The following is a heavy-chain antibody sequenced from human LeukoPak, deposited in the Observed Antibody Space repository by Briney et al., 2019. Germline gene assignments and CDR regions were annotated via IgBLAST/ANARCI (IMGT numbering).Heavy chain of an antibody. V-gene: IGHV4-59*08. CDR2: IYYSGST. CDR3: ARADQLYRSADY. CDR1: GGSISSYY. Sequence: SETLSLTCTVSGGSISSYYWSWIRQPPGKGLEWIGYIYYSGSTNYNPSLKSRVTISVDTSKNQFSLKLSSVTAADTAVYYCARADQLYRSADYWGQGTLVTVSS. J-gene: IGHJ4*02. D-gene: IGHD2-2*01.